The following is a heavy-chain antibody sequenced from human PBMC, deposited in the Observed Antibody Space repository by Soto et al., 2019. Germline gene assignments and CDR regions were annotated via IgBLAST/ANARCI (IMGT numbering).Heavy chain of an antibody. J-gene: IGHJ6*03. Sequence: PXXTLSLPFTVSGGSISSGYWPWLRQPPVKGLEWIGYIYYSGSTNYNPSLKSRVTISVDTSKNQFSLKLSSVTAADTAVYYCARCPLDYYYYYMDVWGKGTTVTVSS. CDR3: ARCPLDYYYYYMDV. CDR2: IYYSGST. D-gene: IGHD6-6*01. CDR1: GGSISSGY. V-gene: IGHV4-59*08.